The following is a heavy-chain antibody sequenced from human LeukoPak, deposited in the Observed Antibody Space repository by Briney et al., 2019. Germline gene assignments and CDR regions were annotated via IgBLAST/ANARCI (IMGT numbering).Heavy chain of an antibody. CDR3: ARDRDYGGIDY. CDR1: GGSISSHH. D-gene: IGHD4-23*01. J-gene: IGHJ4*02. Sequence: KPSETLSLTCTISGGSISSHHWSWIRQPPGRGLEWIGYIYYSENTNYNPSLKSRVTISMDTSKNQFSLRLSSVTTADTAVYYCARDRDYGGIDYWGQGTLVTVSS. V-gene: IGHV4-59*11. CDR2: IYYSENT.